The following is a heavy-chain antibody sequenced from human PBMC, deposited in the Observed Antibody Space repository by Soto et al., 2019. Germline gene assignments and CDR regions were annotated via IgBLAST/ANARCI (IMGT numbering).Heavy chain of an antibody. D-gene: IGHD5-18*01. J-gene: IGHJ6*02. CDR1: GFTFRNNA. Sequence: QVHLVESGGGVVQSGTSLTLSCAASGFTFRNNAMHWVRQAPGKGLEWVAGMTSDGSSKYYGASVKGRFTISRDNSKNTLSVQMNSLRPEDTAVYFCARGNSIDHHYYGFDVWGQGSAVTVSS. CDR3: ARGNSIDHHYYGFDV. CDR2: MTSDGSSK. V-gene: IGHV3-30-3*01.